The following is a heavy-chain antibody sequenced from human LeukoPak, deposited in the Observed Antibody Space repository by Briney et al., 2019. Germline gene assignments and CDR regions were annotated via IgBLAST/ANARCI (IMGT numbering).Heavy chain of an antibody. CDR2: ISGSGGST. Sequence: AGGPLRLSCAASGFSFSSYAMSWVRQAPGKGLEWVSAISGSGGSTYYADSVKGRFTISRDNSKNTLYLQMNSLRAEDTAVYYCAASAGPINFWGQGTLVTVSS. CDR3: AASAGPINF. V-gene: IGHV3-23*01. J-gene: IGHJ4*02. CDR1: GFSFSSYA. D-gene: IGHD3-10*01.